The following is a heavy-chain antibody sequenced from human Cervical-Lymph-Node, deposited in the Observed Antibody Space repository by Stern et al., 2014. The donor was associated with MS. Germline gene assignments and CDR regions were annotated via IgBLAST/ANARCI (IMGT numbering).Heavy chain of an antibody. CDR3: ARHDGWLPHY. D-gene: IGHD5-12*01. J-gene: IGHJ4*02. V-gene: IGHV4-39*01. Sequence: VQLVESGPGLVKPSETLSLTCSVSGGSISRSTYYWGWIRQPPGKGLEWIGSIYYSGTTYYNPSLKSRVTIDTSTNQFSLRLHSVTAADTAVYYCARHDGWLPHYWSQGTLVTVSS. CDR2: IYYSGTT. CDR1: GGSISRSTYY.